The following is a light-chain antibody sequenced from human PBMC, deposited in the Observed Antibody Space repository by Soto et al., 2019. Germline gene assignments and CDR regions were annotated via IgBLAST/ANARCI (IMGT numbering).Light chain of an antibody. CDR3: QTHDSGLSTYNYV. Sequence: SVLTQPPSVSGAPGQRVTISCTGRSSNIGSYDVHWYQQLPGAAPKLLIDGKNNRPSGVPDRFSGSKSGTSASLAITGLQAEDEAEYYCQTHDSGLSTYNYVFGTGTKVTVL. CDR1: SSNIGSYD. J-gene: IGLJ1*01. V-gene: IGLV1-40*01. CDR2: GKN.